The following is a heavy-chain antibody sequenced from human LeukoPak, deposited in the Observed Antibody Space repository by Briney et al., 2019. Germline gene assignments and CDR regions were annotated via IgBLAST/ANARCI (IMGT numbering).Heavy chain of an antibody. CDR1: GFTFDDYA. CDR3: AKGHGSGSYHYYYYMDV. V-gene: IGHV3-43D*03. CDR2: ISWDGGST. D-gene: IGHD3-10*01. Sequence: GGSLRLSCAASGFTFDDYAMHWVRQAPGKGLEWVSLISWDGGSTYYADSVKGRFTISRDNGKNSLYLQMNSLRAEDTALYYCAKGHGSGSYHYYYYMDVWGKGTTVTVSS. J-gene: IGHJ6*03.